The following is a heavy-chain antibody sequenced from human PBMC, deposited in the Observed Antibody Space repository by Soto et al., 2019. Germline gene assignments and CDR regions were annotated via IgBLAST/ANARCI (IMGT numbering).Heavy chain of an antibody. D-gene: IGHD3-16*01. Sequence: GGSLRLSCTASGFTFGDYAVSWLRQAPGKGLEWLSFIRKKASGGTAEYDASVRGRFILSRDDSKSIAYLQMNSLKTEDTAVYYCTRDLLGVRALELSGQGTMVIVSS. CDR3: TRDLLGVRALEL. CDR1: GFTFGDYA. CDR2: IRKKASGGTA. J-gene: IGHJ3*01. V-gene: IGHV3-49*03.